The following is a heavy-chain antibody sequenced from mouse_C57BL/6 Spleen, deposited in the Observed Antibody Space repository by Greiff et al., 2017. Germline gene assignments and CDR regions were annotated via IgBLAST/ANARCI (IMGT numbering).Heavy chain of an antibody. CDR1: GYTFTSYW. D-gene: IGHD3-1*01. CDR3: AREGYSWFAY. V-gene: IGHV1-61*01. J-gene: IGHJ3*01. Sequence: VQLQQPGAELVRPGSSVKLSCKASGYTFTSYWMDWVKQRPGQGLEWIGNIYPSDSETHYNQKFKDKATLTVDNSSSTAYMQLSSLTSEDSAVYYCAREGYSWFAYWGQGTLVTVSA. CDR2: IYPSDSET.